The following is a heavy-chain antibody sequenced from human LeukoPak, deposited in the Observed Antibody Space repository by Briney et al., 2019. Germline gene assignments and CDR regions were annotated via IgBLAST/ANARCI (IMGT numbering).Heavy chain of an antibody. Sequence: PGRSLRLSCAASGFTLSSYGMHWVRQAPGKGLEWVAVIWYDGSNKYYADSVKGRFTISRDNSKNTLYLQMNSLRAEDTAVYYCAKDSKEWGFDYWGQGTLVTVSS. CDR1: GFTLSSYG. V-gene: IGHV3-33*06. D-gene: IGHD2-8*01. CDR2: IWYDGSNK. CDR3: AKDSKEWGFDY. J-gene: IGHJ4*02.